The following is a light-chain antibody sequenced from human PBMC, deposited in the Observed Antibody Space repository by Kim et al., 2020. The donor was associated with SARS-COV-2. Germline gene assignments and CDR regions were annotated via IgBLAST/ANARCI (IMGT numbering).Light chain of an antibody. CDR3: QHYSDSPPWT. CDR2: AAS. CDR1: QCVSYNY. V-gene: IGKV3-20*01. J-gene: IGKJ1*01. Sequence: EIVLTQSPGTLSLSPGERATLSCRASQCVSYNYLAWYQQKPGQAPRLVIYAASSRATGIPDRFSGSGSGTDFTFTISRLEPEDFAVYYCQHYSDSPPWTFGQGTKVDIK.